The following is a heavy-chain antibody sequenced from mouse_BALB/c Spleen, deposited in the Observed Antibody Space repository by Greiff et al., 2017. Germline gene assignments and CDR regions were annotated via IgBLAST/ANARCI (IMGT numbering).Heavy chain of an antibody. Sequence: VKLMESGAELARPGASVKMSCKASGYTFTSYTMHWVKQRPGQGLEWIGYINPSSGYTNYNQKFKDKATLTADKSSSTAYMQLSSLTSEDSAVYYCAIYDGYYFDYWGQGTTLTVSS. D-gene: IGHD2-3*01. CDR3: AIYDGYYFDY. CDR1: GYTFTSYT. V-gene: IGHV1-4*01. CDR2: INPSSGYT. J-gene: IGHJ2*01.